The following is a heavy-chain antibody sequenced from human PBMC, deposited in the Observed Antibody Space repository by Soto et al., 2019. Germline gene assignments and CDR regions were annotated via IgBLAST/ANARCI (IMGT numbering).Heavy chain of an antibody. D-gene: IGHD2-21*02. CDR1: GGSISSGGYY. CDR3: ARGSCGGDCYSPPSWFDP. V-gene: IGHV4-31*03. J-gene: IGHJ5*02. CDR2: IYYSGST. Sequence: QVQLQESGPGLVKPSQTLSLTCTVSGGSISSGGYYWSWIRQHPGKGLEWIGYIYYSGSTYYNPSLKRRVTISVDTSKNQFSLKLSSVTAADTAVYYCARGSCGGDCYSPPSWFDPWGQGTLVTVSS.